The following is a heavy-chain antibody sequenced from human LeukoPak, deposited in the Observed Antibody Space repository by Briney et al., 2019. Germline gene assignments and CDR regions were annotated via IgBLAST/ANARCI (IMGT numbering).Heavy chain of an antibody. V-gene: IGHV5-51*01. J-gene: IGHJ4*02. Sequence: GESLKISCKGSGYTFTNYWIGWVRQMPGKGLEWMGITYPGDSDTRYSPSFQGQVTISADKSISTAYLQWSSLKASDTALYYCARQRCSGGSCYSSYAYWGQGTLVTVSS. CDR3: ARQRCSGGSCYSSYAY. CDR1: GYTFTNYW. CDR2: TYPGDSDT. D-gene: IGHD2-15*01.